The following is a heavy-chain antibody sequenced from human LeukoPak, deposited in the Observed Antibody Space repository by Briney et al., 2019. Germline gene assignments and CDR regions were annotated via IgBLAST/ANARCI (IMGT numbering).Heavy chain of an antibody. Sequence: SETLSLTCTVSGGSISSYYWSWLRQPPGKGLEWLGHIYYSGSTNYNPSLKGRVTISVDTSKNQFSLKLNSVTAADTAVYYCARVPPRSSGWYFFDYWGQGTLVTVSS. CDR3: ARVPPRSSGWYFFDY. CDR1: GGSISSYY. D-gene: IGHD6-19*01. J-gene: IGHJ4*02. V-gene: IGHV4-59*01. CDR2: IYYSGST.